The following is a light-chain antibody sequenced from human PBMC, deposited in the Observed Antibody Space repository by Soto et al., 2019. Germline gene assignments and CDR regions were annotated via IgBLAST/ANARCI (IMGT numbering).Light chain of an antibody. CDR1: QSVSSY. Sequence: PGERATLSCRASQSVSSYLAWYQQKPGQAPRLLIYDASNRATGIPARFSGSGSGTDFTLTISSLEPEDFAVYYCQQRSNWPTFGGGTKVEIK. CDR2: DAS. V-gene: IGKV3-11*01. J-gene: IGKJ4*01. CDR3: QQRSNWPT.